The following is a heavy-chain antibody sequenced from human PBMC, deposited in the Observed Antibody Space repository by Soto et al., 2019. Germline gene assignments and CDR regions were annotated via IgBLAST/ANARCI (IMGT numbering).Heavy chain of an antibody. D-gene: IGHD4-17*01. CDR2: IKSKTDGGTT. J-gene: IGHJ6*02. CDR1: GFTFSNAW. CDR3: TTDNAVTRSSPIYYGMDV. V-gene: IGHV3-15*07. Sequence: GGSLRLSCAASGFTFSNAWMNWVRQAPGKGLEWVGRIKSKTDGGTTDYAAPVKGRFTISRDDSKNTLYLQMNSLKTEDTAVYYCTTDNAVTRSSPIYYGMDVWGQGTTVTVSS.